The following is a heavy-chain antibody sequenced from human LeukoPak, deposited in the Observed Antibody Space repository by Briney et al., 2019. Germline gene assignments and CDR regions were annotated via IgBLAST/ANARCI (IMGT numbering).Heavy chain of an antibody. CDR2: IYYSGST. V-gene: IGHV4-59*01. J-gene: IGHJ3*02. CDR1: GGSISSYY. CDR3: ARDTPIHAFDI. Sequence: SETLSLTCTVSGGSISSYYWSWIRQPPGKGLEWIGYIYYSGSTNYNPSLKSRVTISVDTSKNQFSLKLSSVTAADTAVYYCARDTPIHAFDIWGQGTMVTVSS.